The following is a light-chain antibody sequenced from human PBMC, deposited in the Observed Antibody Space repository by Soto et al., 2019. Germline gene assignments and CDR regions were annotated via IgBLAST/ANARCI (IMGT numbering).Light chain of an antibody. Sequence: EIVMTQAPATLSVSPGVRATLSCRASQSVNSNLAWYQQKPGQAPRLLIYGASVRATGIPARFSGSGSGTEFTLTISSLEPEDFAVYYCQQRSNWWTFGQGTKVDIK. CDR2: GAS. CDR1: QSVNSN. J-gene: IGKJ1*01. CDR3: QQRSNWWT. V-gene: IGKV3-15*01.